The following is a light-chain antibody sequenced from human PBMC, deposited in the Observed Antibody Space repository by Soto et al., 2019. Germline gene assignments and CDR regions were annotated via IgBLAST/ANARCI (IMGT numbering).Light chain of an antibody. CDR2: STS. J-gene: IGLJ2*01. CDR1: TGAVTIGYY. Sequence: QTVVTQEPSLTVSPGGTVTLTCASSTGAVTIGYYPNWFQQKPGQAPRALIYSTSNTHSWTPARFSGSLLGGKAALTLSGVQPEDESEYYCLLYDGGAVVFGGGTKLTVL. CDR3: LLYDGGAVV. V-gene: IGLV7-43*01.